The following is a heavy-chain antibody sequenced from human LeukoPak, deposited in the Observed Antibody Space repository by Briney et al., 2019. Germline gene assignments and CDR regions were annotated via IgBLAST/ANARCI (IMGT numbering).Heavy chain of an antibody. J-gene: IGHJ4*02. D-gene: IGHD2-2*01. Sequence: GASVKVSCKASGYTFTGYYIHWVRQAPGQGLEWMGWINPHSGGTNYAQKFQGGVTMTRDTSITTAYMELSGLRSDDTAVYCCARDVGEYCSSTNCYASHYWGQGTLVTVSS. V-gene: IGHV1-2*02. CDR1: GYTFTGYY. CDR2: INPHSGGT. CDR3: ARDVGEYCSSTNCYASHY.